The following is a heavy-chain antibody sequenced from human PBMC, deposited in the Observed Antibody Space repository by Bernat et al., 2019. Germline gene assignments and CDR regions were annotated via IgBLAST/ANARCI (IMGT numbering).Heavy chain of an antibody. V-gene: IGHV3-64D*06. D-gene: IGHD3-16*02. Sequence: VQLVESGGGLVQPGGSLRLSCSASGFTFSSYAMHWVRQAPGKGLEYVSAISSNGGSTYYADSVKGRFTISRDNSKNTLYLQMSSLRAEDTAVYYCVKPYDYVWGSYRYRDVDAFDIWGQGTMVTVSS. CDR3: VKPYDYVWGSYRYRDVDAFDI. J-gene: IGHJ3*02. CDR1: GFTFSSYA. CDR2: ISSNGGST.